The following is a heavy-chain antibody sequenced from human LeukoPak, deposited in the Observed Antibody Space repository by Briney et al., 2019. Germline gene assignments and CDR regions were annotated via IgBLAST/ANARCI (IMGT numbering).Heavy chain of an antibody. V-gene: IGHV1-2*06. Sequence: ASVKVSCKASGYTFTGYYMHWVRQAPGEGLEWMGRINPNSGGTNYAQKFQGRVTMTRDTSISTAYMELSRLRSDDTAVYYCARDLPILGSGWYLAYYYYGMDVWGQGTTVTVS. J-gene: IGHJ6*02. D-gene: IGHD6-19*01. CDR3: ARDLPILGSGWYLAYYYYGMDV. CDR1: GYTFTGYY. CDR2: INPNSGGT.